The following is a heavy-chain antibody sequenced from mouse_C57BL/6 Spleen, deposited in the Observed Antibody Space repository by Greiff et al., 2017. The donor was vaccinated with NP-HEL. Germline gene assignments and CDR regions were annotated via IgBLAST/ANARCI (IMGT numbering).Heavy chain of an antibody. J-gene: IGHJ4*01. V-gene: IGHV10-1*01. CDR2: IRSKSNNYAT. CDR3: VRHDYASYAMDY. D-gene: IGHD2-4*01. Sequence: EVQLVESGGGLVQPKGSLKLSCAASGFSFNTYAMNWVRQAPGKGLEWVARIRSKSNNYATYYADSVKDRFTISRDDSESMLYLQMNNLKTEDTAMYYCVRHDYASYAMDYWGQGTSVTVSS. CDR1: GFSFNTYA.